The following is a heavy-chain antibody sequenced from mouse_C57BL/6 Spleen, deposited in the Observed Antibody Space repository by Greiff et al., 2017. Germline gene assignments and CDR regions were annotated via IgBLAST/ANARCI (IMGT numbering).Heavy chain of an antibody. J-gene: IGHJ4*01. D-gene: IGHD3-3*01. Sequence: EVHLVESGPGLVKPSQSLSLTCSVTGYSITSGYYWNWIRQFPGNKLEWMGYISYDGSNNYNPSLKNRISITRDTSKNQFFLKLNSVTTEDTATYYCARDRDYDGMDYWGQGTSVTVSS. V-gene: IGHV3-6*01. CDR2: ISYDGSN. CDR1: GYSITSGYY. CDR3: ARDRDYDGMDY.